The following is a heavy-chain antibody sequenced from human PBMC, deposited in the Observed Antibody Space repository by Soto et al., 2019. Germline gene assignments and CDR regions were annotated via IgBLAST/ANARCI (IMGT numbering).Heavy chain of an antibody. CDR3: ARDSAKYSGSLLR. Sequence: GGSLRLSCAASGFTFSGDAMSWVRQAPGKGLEWVSTISGSGGSTYYADSVKGRFTISRDNAKNSLYLQMNSLRAEDTAVYYCARDSAKYSGSLLRWGQGTLVTVSS. D-gene: IGHD3-10*01. CDR1: GFTFSGDA. V-gene: IGHV3-23*01. J-gene: IGHJ4*02. CDR2: ISGSGGST.